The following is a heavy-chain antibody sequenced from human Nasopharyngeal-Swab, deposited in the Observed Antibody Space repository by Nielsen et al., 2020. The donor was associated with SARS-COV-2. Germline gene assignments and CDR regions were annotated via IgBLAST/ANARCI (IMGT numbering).Heavy chain of an antibody. V-gene: IGHV3-48*02. J-gene: IGHJ2*01. Sequence: GESLKISCAASGFTFSSYSMNWVRQAPGKGLEWVSYISSSSSTIYYADSVKGRFTISRDNAKNSLYLQMNSLRDEDTAVYYCAGTDNRESWYFDLWGRGTLVTVSS. CDR2: ISSSSSTI. CDR3: AGTDNRESWYFDL. CDR1: GFTFSSYS. D-gene: IGHD2/OR15-2a*01.